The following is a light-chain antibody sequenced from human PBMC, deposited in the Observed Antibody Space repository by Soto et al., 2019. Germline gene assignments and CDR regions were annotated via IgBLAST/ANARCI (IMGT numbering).Light chain of an antibody. CDR1: QSVSSSY. CDR3: QQYGSSPPYT. V-gene: IGKV3-20*01. CDR2: GAS. Sequence: EIVLTQSPGTLSLSPGERATLSCRASQSVSSSYLAWYQQKTGQAPRLLIYGASSRATGIPDRFSGSGSGTDFTITISRLEPEDFAVYYCQQYGSSPPYTFGQGTKLEIK. J-gene: IGKJ2*01.